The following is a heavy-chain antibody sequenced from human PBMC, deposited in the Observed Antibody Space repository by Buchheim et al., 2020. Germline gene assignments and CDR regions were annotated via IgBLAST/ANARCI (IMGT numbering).Heavy chain of an antibody. CDR3: ARGIAAAGTYNWFDP. J-gene: IGHJ5*02. Sequence: QVQLQESGPGLVKPSQTLSLTCTVSGGSISSGGYYWSWTRQHPGKGLEWIGYIYYSGSTHYNPSLKRRVTISVDTSKNQFPLKMSSVTAADTAVYYCARGIAAAGTYNWFDPWGQGTL. V-gene: IGHV4-31*03. D-gene: IGHD6-13*01. CDR2: IYYSGST. CDR1: GGSISSGGYY.